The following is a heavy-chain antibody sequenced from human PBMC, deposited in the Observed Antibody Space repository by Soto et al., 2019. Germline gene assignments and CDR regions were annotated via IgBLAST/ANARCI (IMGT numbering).Heavy chain of an antibody. CDR3: ASARSHYDILTGYLTPHLGY. V-gene: IGHV3-7*01. CDR2: IKQDGSEK. Sequence: GGSLRLSCAASGFTFSSYWMSWVRQAPGKGLEWVANIKQDGSEKYYVDSVKGRFTISRDNAKNSLYLQMNSLRAEDTAVYYCASARSHYDILTGYLTPHLGYWGQGTLVTVSS. CDR1: GFTFSSYW. D-gene: IGHD3-9*01. J-gene: IGHJ4*02.